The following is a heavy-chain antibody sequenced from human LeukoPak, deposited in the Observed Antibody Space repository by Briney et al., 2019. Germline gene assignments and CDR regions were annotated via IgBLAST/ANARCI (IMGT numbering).Heavy chain of an antibody. CDR3: AKGGFFSLVREPDY. J-gene: IGHJ4*02. Sequence: KTGGSLRLSCVASGFTFSSYSMNWVRQAPGKGLEWVSSISSGSSYIYYADSVKGRFTISRDNAKNSLYLQMNSLRAEDTAVYYCAKGGFFSLVREPDYWGQGTLVTVSS. D-gene: IGHD2-15*01. CDR1: GFTFSSYS. CDR2: ISSGSSYI. V-gene: IGHV3-21*01.